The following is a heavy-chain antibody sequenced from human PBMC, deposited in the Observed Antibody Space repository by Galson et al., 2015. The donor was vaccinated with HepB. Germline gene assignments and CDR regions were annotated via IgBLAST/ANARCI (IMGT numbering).Heavy chain of an antibody. V-gene: IGHV1-8*01. J-gene: IGHJ4*02. CDR3: ARGRRYCSSTSCYNPARY. D-gene: IGHD2-2*02. Sequence: SVKVSCKASGYTFTSYDINWVRQATGQGLEWMGWKNPNSGNTGYAQKFQGRVTMTRNTSISTAYMELSSLRSEDTAVYYCARGRRYCSSTSCYNPARYWGQGTLVTVSS. CDR2: KNPNSGNT. CDR1: GYTFTSYD.